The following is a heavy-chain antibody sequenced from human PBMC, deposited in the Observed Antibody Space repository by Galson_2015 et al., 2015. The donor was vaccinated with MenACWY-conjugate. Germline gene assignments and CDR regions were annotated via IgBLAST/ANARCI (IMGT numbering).Heavy chain of an antibody. CDR1: GGTFSSYA. J-gene: IGHJ6*02. V-gene: IGHV1-69*04. CDR3: ARDSRSNYGMDV. Sequence: SVKVSCKASGGTFSSYAISWVRQAPGQGLEWMGRIIPILGIANYAQKFQGRVTITADKSTSTAYMELSSLRSEDTAVYYCARDSRSNYGMDVWGQGTTVTVSS. D-gene: IGHD2/OR15-2a*01. CDR2: IIPILGIA.